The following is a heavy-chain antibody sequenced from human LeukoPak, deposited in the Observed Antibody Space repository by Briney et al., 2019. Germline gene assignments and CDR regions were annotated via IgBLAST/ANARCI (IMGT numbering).Heavy chain of an antibody. Sequence: GGSLRLSCTASGFTFSGSAMHWVRQASGKGLEWVGRIRSKANSYATVYAASVKGRFTISRDDSKNTAYLQMNSLRAEDTAVYYCARVGGSYWGWFDPWGQGTLVTVSS. J-gene: IGHJ5*02. CDR1: GFTFSGSA. CDR2: IRSKANSYAT. D-gene: IGHD1-26*01. CDR3: ARVGGSYWGWFDP. V-gene: IGHV3-73*01.